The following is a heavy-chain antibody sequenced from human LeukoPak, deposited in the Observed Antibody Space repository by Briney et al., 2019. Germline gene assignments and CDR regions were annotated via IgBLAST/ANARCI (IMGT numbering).Heavy chain of an antibody. V-gene: IGHV3-7*01. CDR2: IKQDGSEK. CDR3: ARLVWFGESYAENWFDP. J-gene: IGHJ5*02. CDR1: GFTFSSYW. D-gene: IGHD3-10*01. Sequence: GRSLRLSCAASGFTFSSYWMSWVRQAPGKGLEWVANIKQDGSEKYYVDSVKGRFTISRDNAKNSLYLQMNSLRAEDTAVYYCARLVWFGESYAENWFDPWGQGTLVTVSS.